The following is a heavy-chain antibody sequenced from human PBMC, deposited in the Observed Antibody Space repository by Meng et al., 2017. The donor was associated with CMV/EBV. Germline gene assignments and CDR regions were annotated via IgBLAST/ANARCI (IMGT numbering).Heavy chain of an antibody. V-gene: IGHV3-49*04. CDR3: TRDLVLRFLESYFYY. D-gene: IGHD3-3*01. Sequence: GESLKISCTASGFTFGDYAMSWVRPAPGKGLEWVGFIRSKAYGGTTEYAASVKGRFTISRDDSKSIAYLQMNSLKTEDTAVYYCTRDLVLRFLESYFYYWGQGTLVTVSS. CDR2: IRSKAYGGTT. J-gene: IGHJ4*02. CDR1: GFTFGDYA.